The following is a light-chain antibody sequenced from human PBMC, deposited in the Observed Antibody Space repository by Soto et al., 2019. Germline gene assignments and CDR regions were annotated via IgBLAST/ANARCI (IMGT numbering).Light chain of an antibody. V-gene: IGKV3-20*01. Sequence: EIVLTQSPGTLSLSPGERATLSCRASQSVSSSSLAWYQQKPGQAPRLLIYGASSRATGIPDRFSGSGSGTDFTLDSKGLEREDFAVYYCQQNGRSWTLAQGPKVDIK. J-gene: IGKJ1*01. CDR1: QSVSSSS. CDR2: GAS. CDR3: QQNGRSWT.